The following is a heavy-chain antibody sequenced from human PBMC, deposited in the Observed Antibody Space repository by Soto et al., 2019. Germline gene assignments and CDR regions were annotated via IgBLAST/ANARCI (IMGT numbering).Heavy chain of an antibody. V-gene: IGHV3-11*03. J-gene: IGHJ4*02. CDR3: ARLRLTGYFDY. CDR1: GSTFSDHY. CDR2: VSTSSSYT. Sequence: GGSLRLSCVASGSTFSDHYMTWIRQAPGKGLEWLSYVSTSSSYTNYADSVKGRFTISRDNAMNSLYLQMNSLRAEDTAVYYCARLRLTGYFDYWGQGTLVTVSS.